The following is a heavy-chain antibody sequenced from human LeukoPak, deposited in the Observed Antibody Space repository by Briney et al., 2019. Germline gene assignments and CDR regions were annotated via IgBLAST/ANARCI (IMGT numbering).Heavy chain of an antibody. J-gene: IGHJ4*02. CDR2: ISGSGGST. Sequence: PGGSLRLSCAASGFTFSSYAMSWVRQAPGKGLEWVSAISGSGGSTYYADSVKGRLTISRDNSKNTLYLQMNSLRAEDTAVYYCAKDLARSSREDYWGQGTLVTVSS. V-gene: IGHV3-23*01. CDR3: AKDLARSSREDY. D-gene: IGHD6-13*01. CDR1: GFTFSSYA.